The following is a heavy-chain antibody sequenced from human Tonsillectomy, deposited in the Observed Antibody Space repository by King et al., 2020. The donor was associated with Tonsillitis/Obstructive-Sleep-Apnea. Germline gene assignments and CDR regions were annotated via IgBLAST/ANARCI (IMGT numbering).Heavy chain of an antibody. CDR1: GYSFSTYW. Sequence: VQLVESGAEVKKPGESLKISCKGSGYSFSTYWIGWVRQMPGKGLEWMAILYPGDSDTRYSPSFQGQVTISADKSISTAYLQWSSLKASDTAMYYCARHRRDVYNLKRPYYYYVMDVWGQGTTVTVSS. CDR3: ARHRRDVYNLKRPYYYYVMDV. D-gene: IGHD5-24*01. V-gene: IGHV5-51*01. CDR2: LYPGDSDT. J-gene: IGHJ6*02.